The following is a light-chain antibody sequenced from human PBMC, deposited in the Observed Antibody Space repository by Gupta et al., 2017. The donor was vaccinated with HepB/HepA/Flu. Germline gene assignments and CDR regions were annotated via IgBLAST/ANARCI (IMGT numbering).Light chain of an antibody. Sequence: QSALTQPASVSGSPGQSITISCTGTSSDVDGYNYVSWYQQHPAKAPKLMIYDVSNRPSGVSNRFSGSKSGNTASLTISGLQAEDEADYYCSSYTSSSTWVFGGGTKLTVL. J-gene: IGLJ3*02. CDR3: SSYTSSSTWV. CDR2: DVS. V-gene: IGLV2-14*01. CDR1: SSDVDGYNY.